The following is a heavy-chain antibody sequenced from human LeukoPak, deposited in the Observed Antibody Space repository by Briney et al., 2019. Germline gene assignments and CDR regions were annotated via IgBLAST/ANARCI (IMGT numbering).Heavy chain of an antibody. V-gene: IGHV1-18*01. CDR2: ISTQSGNT. J-gene: IGHJ4*02. CDR3: ARGAYGDK. Sequence: ASVKVSCEASGYTLTSYGINWMRQAPGQGLEWMGWISTQSGNTNYAQKVQGRLTLTTDRSTNTAYMELRSLRSDDTAVYYCARGAYGDKWGQGTMVTASP. CDR1: GYTLTSYG. D-gene: IGHD4-17*01.